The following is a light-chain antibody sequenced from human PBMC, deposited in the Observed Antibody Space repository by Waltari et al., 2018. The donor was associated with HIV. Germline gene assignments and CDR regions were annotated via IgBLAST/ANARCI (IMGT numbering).Light chain of an antibody. J-gene: IGLJ2*01. Sequence: SSVLTQPPSVSVAPGKTAMITCGGNNIERKSVHWYQQKAGQAPVLLIYYDSDRPSGIPERFSGSNSGNTATLTISWVGDGDEADYYCQVWDSSSDHVLFGGGTKLTVL. V-gene: IGLV3-21*04. CDR3: QVWDSSSDHVL. CDR1: NIERKS. CDR2: YDS.